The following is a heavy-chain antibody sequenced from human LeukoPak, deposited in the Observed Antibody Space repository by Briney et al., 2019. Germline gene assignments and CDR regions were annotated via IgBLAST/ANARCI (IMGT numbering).Heavy chain of an antibody. CDR1: GFTFSSYA. Sequence: GSLRLSCAASGFTFSSYAMSWVRQAPGKGLEWVSAISGSGGSTYYADSVKGRFTISRDNSKNTLYLQMNSLRAEDTAVYYCAKRPLYSSSWYNYFDYWGQGTLVTVSS. CDR3: AKRPLYSSSWYNYFDY. CDR2: ISGSGGST. J-gene: IGHJ4*02. V-gene: IGHV3-23*01. D-gene: IGHD6-13*01.